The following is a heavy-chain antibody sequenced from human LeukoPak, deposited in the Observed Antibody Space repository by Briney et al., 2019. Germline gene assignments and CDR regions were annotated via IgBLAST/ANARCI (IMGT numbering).Heavy chain of an antibody. V-gene: IGHV1-46*01. Sequence: ASVKVSCKASGYTFTSYYMHWVRQAPGQGLEWMGITNSSGGDTSYAQKFQGRLTMTRDTSTNTVYMELTSLRSEDTAVYYCAREVMDNLRFDYWGQGTLVTVSS. CDR1: GYTFTSYY. CDR3: AREVMDNLRFDY. CDR2: TNSSGGDT. D-gene: IGHD1-14*01. J-gene: IGHJ4*02.